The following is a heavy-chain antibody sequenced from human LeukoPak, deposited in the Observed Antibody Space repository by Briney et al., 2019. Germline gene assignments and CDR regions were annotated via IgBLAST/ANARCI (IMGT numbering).Heavy chain of an antibody. CDR2: INHSGST. D-gene: IGHD3-10*01. V-gene: IGHV4-34*01. CDR3: ARGGRGVRGVIITRPPHFDY. J-gene: IGHJ4*02. CDR1: GGSFSGYY. Sequence: SETLSLTCAVYGGSFSGYYWSWIRQPPGKGLEWIGEINHSGSTNYNPSLKSRVTISVDTSKNQFSLKLSSVTAADTAVYYCARGGRGVRGVIITRPPHFDYWGQGTLVTVSS.